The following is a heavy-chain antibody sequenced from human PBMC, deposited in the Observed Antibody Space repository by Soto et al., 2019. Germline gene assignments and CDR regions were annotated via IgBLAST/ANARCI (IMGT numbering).Heavy chain of an antibody. CDR2: VHHSWGS. V-gene: IGHV4-59*08. CDR3: ARQGFWPLHGLVDG. Sequence: QVQLQESGPGLVKPSETLSLSCTVSGGSISSYYWSWFRQSPGKRMEWIGSVHHSWGSSYNPSLQSRVAISLDTARSQFSLKGTPVTATDTDVYYGARQGFWPLHGLVDGWGQGPAVTGSS. D-gene: IGHD1-26*01. J-gene: IGHJ6*02. CDR1: GGSISSYY.